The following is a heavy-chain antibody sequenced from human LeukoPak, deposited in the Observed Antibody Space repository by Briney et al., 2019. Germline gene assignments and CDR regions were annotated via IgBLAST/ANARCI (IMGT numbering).Heavy chain of an antibody. D-gene: IGHD5-18*01. CDR1: GFTFRSYA. Sequence: PGGSLRLSCAASGFTFRSYAMSWVRQAPGKGLEWVSAISGSVGSTYYADSVKGRFTISRDNSKNTLYLQMNSLRAEDTAVYYCASVTGYSYGSIDYWGQGTLVTVSS. CDR2: ISGSVGST. CDR3: ASVTGYSYGSIDY. J-gene: IGHJ4*02. V-gene: IGHV3-23*01.